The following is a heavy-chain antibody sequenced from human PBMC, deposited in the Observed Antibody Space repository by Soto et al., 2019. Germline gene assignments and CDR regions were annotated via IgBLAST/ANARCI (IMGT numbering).Heavy chain of an antibody. V-gene: IGHV4-39*01. J-gene: IGHJ6*02. CDR2: IYSTGNT. CDR3: ARLNGYCVSTNCHGYYGMDV. CDR1: GDSIRSSSY. Sequence: PSETLSLTCTVSGDSIRSSSYWGWIRQPPGKGLEWIGSIYSTGNTYYNPSLNSQVTISVDTSKNEFSLRLSSVTAADTAVYYCARLNGYCVSTNCHGYYGMDVWGQGTTVTVSS. D-gene: IGHD2-2*03.